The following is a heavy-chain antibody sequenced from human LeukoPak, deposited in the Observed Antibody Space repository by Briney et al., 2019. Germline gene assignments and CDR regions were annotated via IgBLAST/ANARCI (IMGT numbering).Heavy chain of an antibody. V-gene: IGHV1-69*13. J-gene: IGHJ4*02. Sequence: SVKVSCKASGGTFSSYAISWVRQAPGQGLEWMGGIIPIFGTANYAQKFQGRVTMTADESTSTAYMELSSLRSEDTAVYYCARSDVDTAMVTTFDYWGQGTLVTVSS. CDR2: IIPIFGTA. CDR1: GGTFSSYA. D-gene: IGHD5-18*01. CDR3: ARSDVDTAMVTTFDY.